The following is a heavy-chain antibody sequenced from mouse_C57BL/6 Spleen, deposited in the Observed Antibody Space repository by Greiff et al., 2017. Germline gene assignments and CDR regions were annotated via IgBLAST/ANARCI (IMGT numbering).Heavy chain of an antibody. J-gene: IGHJ1*03. V-gene: IGHV1-81*01. CDR1: GYTFTSYG. CDR2: IYPRSGNT. Sequence: QVQLQQSGAELARPGASVKLSCKASGYTFTSYGISWVKQSTGQGLEWIGEIYPRSGNTYYNEKFKGKATLTADKSSSTASMELRSLPSADSAVYFCARGGITTVGEYFDVWGTGTTVTVSA. CDR3: ARGGITTVGEYFDV. D-gene: IGHD1-1*01.